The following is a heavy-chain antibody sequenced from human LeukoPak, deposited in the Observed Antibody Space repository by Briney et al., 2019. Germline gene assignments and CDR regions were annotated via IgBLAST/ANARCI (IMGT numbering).Heavy chain of an antibody. CDR2: ISYSGST. D-gene: IGHD1-26*01. V-gene: IGHV4-39*07. CDR1: GGSISSGSYL. CDR3: ARWVGNRNWFDP. J-gene: IGHJ5*02. Sequence: PSETLSLTCTVSGGSISSGSYLWGCIRQSPGKGLEWIGSISYSGSTYYNPSLKSRVTVSVDTSKNQFSLKVTSVTAADTAVYYCARWVGNRNWFDPCGQGTLVTVSS.